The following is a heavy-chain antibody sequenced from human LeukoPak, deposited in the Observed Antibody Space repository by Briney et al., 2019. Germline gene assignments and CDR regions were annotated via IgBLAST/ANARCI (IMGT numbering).Heavy chain of an antibody. V-gene: IGHV1-18*01. J-gene: IGHJ4*02. Sequence: ASVKVSCKASGYTFTTYGVTWVRQAPGQGLEWMGWISPYNGDTNYAQNLQGRVTLTTDTSTSTAYMELRSLRSDDTAVYYCARDLYGDDEADYWGQGTLVTVSS. CDR2: ISPYNGDT. CDR3: ARDLYGDDEADY. D-gene: IGHD4-17*01. CDR1: GYTFTTYG.